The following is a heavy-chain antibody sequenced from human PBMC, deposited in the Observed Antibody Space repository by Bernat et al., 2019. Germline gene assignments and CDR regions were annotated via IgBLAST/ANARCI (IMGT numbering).Heavy chain of an antibody. CDR3: AKDLAFGIPDY. V-gene: IGHV3-7*03. Sequence: EVQLVESGGGLVQPGGSLRLSCAASGFTFSSYWMSWVRQAPGKGLEWVANIKQDGSEKYYVDSVKGRFTISRDNAKNSLYLQMNSLRAEDTAVYYCAKDLAFGIPDYWGQGTLVTVSS. D-gene: IGHD3-16*01. CDR2: IKQDGSEK. J-gene: IGHJ4*02. CDR1: GFTFSSYW.